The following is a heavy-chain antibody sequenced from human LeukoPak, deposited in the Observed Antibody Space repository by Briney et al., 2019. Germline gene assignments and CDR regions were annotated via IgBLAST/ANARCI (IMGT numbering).Heavy chain of an antibody. CDR3: AKEFSATPRAAAQTGDAFDV. Sequence: PGGSLRLSCAASGFAFSSYWLHWVRQAPGKGLEWVSSISSSSSYIYYADSVKGRFTISRDNAKNSLYLQMNSLRPEDTAVYYCAKEFSATPRAAAQTGDAFDVWGQGTMVTVSS. D-gene: IGHD7-27*01. V-gene: IGHV3-21*01. J-gene: IGHJ3*01. CDR2: ISSSSSYI. CDR1: GFAFSSYW.